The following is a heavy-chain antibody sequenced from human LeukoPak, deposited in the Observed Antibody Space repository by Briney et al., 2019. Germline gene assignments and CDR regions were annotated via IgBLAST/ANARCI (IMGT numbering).Heavy chain of an antibody. CDR2: LSYDGSNK. Sequence: PSGTLRLTCAATELTIRSYAMPRRSQSPRKALEWGSVLSYDGSNKYYGDSVKGRFTISRDHSKSTLYLQMNSLRPEDTAVYYCAKEAGVNDGDGHFDYWGQGILVTVSS. V-gene: IGHV3-30*18. CDR1: ELTIRSYA. J-gene: IGHJ4*02. CDR3: AKEAGVNDGDGHFDY. D-gene: IGHD4-17*01.